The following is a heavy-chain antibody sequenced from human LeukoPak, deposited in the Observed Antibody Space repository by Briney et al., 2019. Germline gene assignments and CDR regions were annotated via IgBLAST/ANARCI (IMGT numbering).Heavy chain of an antibody. CDR3: ASRNWKDDY. J-gene: IGHJ4*02. Sequence: SETLSLTCTVSGVSISSSSYYRGWIRQPPGKGLEWIGSIYYSGSTYYNPSLKSRVTISVDTSKNQFSLKLSSVTAADTAVYYCASRNWKDDYWGQGTLVTVSS. CDR1: GVSISSSSYY. CDR2: IYYSGST. V-gene: IGHV4-39*07. D-gene: IGHD1-1*01.